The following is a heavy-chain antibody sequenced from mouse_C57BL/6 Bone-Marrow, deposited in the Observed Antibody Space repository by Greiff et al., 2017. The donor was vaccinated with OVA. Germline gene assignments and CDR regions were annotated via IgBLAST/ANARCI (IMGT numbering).Heavy chain of an antibody. Sequence: VQLQQSGPVLVKPGASVKMSCKASGYTFTDYYMNWVKQSHGKSLEWIGVINPYNGGTSYNQKFKGKATLTVDKSSSTAYMELNSLTSEDSAVYYCARDGNWGYFDVWGTGTTVTVSS. J-gene: IGHJ1*03. CDR1: GYTFTDYY. CDR2: INPYNGGT. D-gene: IGHD2-1*01. V-gene: IGHV1-19*01. CDR3: ARDGNWGYFDV.